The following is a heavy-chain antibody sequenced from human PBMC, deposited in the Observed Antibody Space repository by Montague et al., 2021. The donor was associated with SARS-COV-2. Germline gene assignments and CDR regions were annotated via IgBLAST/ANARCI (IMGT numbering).Heavy chain of an antibody. V-gene: IGHV3-33*06. CDR3: AKCWDEGNWFDS. J-gene: IGHJ5*01. Sequence: KKYYADSVRGRLSISRDNSTNTVCRQMNSLRVEDTAVYYCAKCWDEGNWFDSWGHGTLVTVS. CDR2: KK. D-gene: IGHD1-26*01.